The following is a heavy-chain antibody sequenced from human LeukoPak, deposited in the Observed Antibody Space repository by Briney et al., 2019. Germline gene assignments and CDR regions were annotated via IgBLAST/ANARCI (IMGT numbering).Heavy chain of an antibody. CDR3: ARETSQKGAHYMDV. CDR2: IYYSGYT. J-gene: IGHJ6*03. D-gene: IGHD3-16*01. Sequence: SETLSLTCSVSDDSITMYYWTWIRQPPGKGLEYIGYIYYSGYTNYNPSLKSRVTISVDTSKNQFSLKLSSVTAADTAVYYCARETSQKGAHYMDVWGKGTTVTISS. CDR1: DDSITMYY. V-gene: IGHV4-59*01.